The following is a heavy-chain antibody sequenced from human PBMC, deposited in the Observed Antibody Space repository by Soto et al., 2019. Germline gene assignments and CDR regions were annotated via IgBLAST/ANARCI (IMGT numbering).Heavy chain of an antibody. D-gene: IGHD2-15*01. J-gene: IGHJ4*02. V-gene: IGHV4-34*01. Sequence: PSETLSLTCAVYGGSFSGYYWSWIRQPPGKGLEWIGEINHSGSTNYNPSLKSRVTISVNTSKNQFSLNLSSVTAAYTAVYYFATVGCSGGSFHFDYWGQGTLVTVSS. CDR3: ATVGCSGGSFHFDY. CDR1: GGSFSGYY. CDR2: INHSGST.